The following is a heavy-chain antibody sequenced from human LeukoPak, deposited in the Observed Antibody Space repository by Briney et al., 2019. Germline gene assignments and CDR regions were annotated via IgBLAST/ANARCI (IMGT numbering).Heavy chain of an antibody. V-gene: IGHV1-46*01. CDR2: INPSGGST. D-gene: IGHD3-10*01. J-gene: IGHJ6*03. CDR3: AREGGYGSGPDNYYYYMDV. CDR1: GYTFTSYY. Sequence: ASVKVSCKASGYTFTSYYMHWVRQAPGQGFEWMGIINPSGGSTSYAQKFQGRVTMTRDTSTSTVYMELSSLRSEDTAVYYCAREGGYGSGPDNYYYYMDVWGKGTTVTISS.